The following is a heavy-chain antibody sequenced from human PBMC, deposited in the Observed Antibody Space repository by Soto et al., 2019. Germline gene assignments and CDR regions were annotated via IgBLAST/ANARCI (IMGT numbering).Heavy chain of an antibody. CDR1: GGSFSGYY. Sequence: SETLSLTCAVYGGSFSGYYWSWIRQPPGKGLEWIGEINHSGSTNYNPSLKSRVTISVDTSKNQFSLKLSSVTAADTAVYYCKYSSSWDFDYWGQGTLVTVSS. D-gene: IGHD6-13*01. CDR3: KYSSSWDFDY. V-gene: IGHV4-34*01. J-gene: IGHJ4*02. CDR2: INHSGST.